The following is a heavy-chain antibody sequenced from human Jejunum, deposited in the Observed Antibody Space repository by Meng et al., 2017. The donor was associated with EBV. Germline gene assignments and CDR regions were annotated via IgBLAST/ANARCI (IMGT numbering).Heavy chain of an antibody. Sequence: HVHVQEAGPRLEKPSGTLSLTCVVSGGSISDNDWWSWVRQPPGKGLEWLGEIYHGGGTNYNPSLESRVTISVDKSKNQFSLKLNSVTVADTAVYYCAGNGYYALEYWGPGILVTVSS. J-gene: IGHJ4*02. D-gene: IGHD3-22*01. V-gene: IGHV4-4*02. CDR1: GGSISDNDW. CDR3: AGNGYYALEY. CDR2: IYHGGGT.